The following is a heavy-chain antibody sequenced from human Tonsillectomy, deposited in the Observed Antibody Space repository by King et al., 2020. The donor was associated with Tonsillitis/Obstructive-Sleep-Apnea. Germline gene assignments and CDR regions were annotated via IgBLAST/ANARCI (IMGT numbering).Heavy chain of an antibody. D-gene: IGHD3-9*01. Sequence: VQLVESGGGLVKPGGSLRLSCVASGFTFSSYAMNWVRQAPGKGLEWVSSISSSSSYIYYADSVKGRFTISRDNAKNSLYLQMNSLRAEDTAVYYCARGYYDILTAYYLIDYWGQGTLVTVSS. V-gene: IGHV3-21*01. J-gene: IGHJ4*02. CDR3: ARGYYDILTAYYLIDY. CDR2: ISSSSSYI. CDR1: GFTFSSYA.